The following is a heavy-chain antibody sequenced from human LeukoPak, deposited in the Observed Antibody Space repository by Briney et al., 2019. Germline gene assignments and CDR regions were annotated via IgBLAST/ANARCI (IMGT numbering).Heavy chain of an antibody. D-gene: IGHD3-22*01. V-gene: IGHV3-33*08. Sequence: GGSLRLSCAASGFTFSSYVMSWVRQAPGKGLEWVAVIWYDGSNKYYADSVKGRFTISRDNSKNTLYLQMNSLRAEDTAVYYCARDSYYDSSGYSWGQGTLVTVSS. J-gene: IGHJ5*02. CDR1: GFTFSSYV. CDR3: ARDSYYDSSGYS. CDR2: IWYDGSNK.